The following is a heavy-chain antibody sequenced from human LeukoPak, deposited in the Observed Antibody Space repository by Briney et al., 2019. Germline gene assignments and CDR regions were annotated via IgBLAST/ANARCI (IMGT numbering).Heavy chain of an antibody. CDR3: AASSYSNYSPPYYYGMDV. J-gene: IGHJ6*02. V-gene: IGHV4-59*08. CDR2: IYYSGST. Sequence: SETLSLTCTVSGGSISSYYWSWIRQPPGKGLEWIGYIYYSGSTNYSPSLKSRVTISVDTSKNQFSLKLSSVTAADTAVYYCAASSYSNYSPPYYYGMDVWGQGTTVTVSS. CDR1: GGSISSYY. D-gene: IGHD4-11*01.